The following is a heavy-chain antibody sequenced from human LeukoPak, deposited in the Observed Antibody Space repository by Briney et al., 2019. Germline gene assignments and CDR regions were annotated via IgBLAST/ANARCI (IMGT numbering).Heavy chain of an antibody. CDR3: ARGYPDCSGGSCQPGSFDP. CDR1: GYTFTSYG. CDR2: ISAYNGNT. J-gene: IGHJ5*02. V-gene: IGHV1-18*01. D-gene: IGHD2-15*01. Sequence: ASVKVSCKASGYTFTSYGISWVRQAPGQGLEWMGWISAYNGNTNYAQKLQGRVTMTTDTSTSTAYMELRSLRSDDTAVYYCARGYPDCSGGSCQPGSFDPWGQGTLVTVSS.